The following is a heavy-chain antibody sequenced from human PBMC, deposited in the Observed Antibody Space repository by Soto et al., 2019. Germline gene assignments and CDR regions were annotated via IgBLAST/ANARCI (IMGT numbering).Heavy chain of an antibody. CDR1: GGTFSSYT. V-gene: IGHV1-69*04. Sequence: SVKVSCKASGGTFSSYTISWVRQAPGQGLEWMGRIIPILGIANYAQKFQGRVTITADKSTSTAYMELSSLRSEGTAVYYCARDTRSRGRQWPHNWFDPWGQGTLVTVSS. CDR2: IIPILGIA. D-gene: IGHD6-19*01. CDR3: ARDTRSRGRQWPHNWFDP. J-gene: IGHJ5*02.